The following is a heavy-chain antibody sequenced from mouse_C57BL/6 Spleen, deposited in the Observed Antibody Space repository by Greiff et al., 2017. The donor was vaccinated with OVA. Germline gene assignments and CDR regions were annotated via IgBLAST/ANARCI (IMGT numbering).Heavy chain of an antibody. CDR1: GYTFTSYW. J-gene: IGHJ2*01. CDR3: ARVGYYDYVGVDY. Sequence: QVQLQQSGAELVKPGASVKMSCKASGYTFTSYWITWVKQRPGQGLEWIGDIYPGSGSTNYNEKFKSKATLTVDTSSSTAYMQLSSLTSEDSAVYYCARVGYYDYVGVDYWGQGTTLTVSS. CDR2: IYPGSGST. D-gene: IGHD2-4*01. V-gene: IGHV1-55*01.